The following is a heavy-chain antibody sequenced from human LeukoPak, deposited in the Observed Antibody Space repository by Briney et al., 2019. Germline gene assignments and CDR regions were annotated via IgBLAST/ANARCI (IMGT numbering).Heavy chain of an antibody. CDR2: IYHSGST. Sequence: SETLSLTCGVSGYPISSGYYWGWIRQPPGKGLEWIGSIYHSGSTYYNPSLKSRVTISVDTSKNQFSLKLGSVTAADTALYYCARWDSGEWFHDAFDIWGQGTRVTVSS. J-gene: IGHJ3*02. CDR1: GYPISSGYY. CDR3: ARWDSGEWFHDAFDI. V-gene: IGHV4-38-2*01. D-gene: IGHD3-3*01.